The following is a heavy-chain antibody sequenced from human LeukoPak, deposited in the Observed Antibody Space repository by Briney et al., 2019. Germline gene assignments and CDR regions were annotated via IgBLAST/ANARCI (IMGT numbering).Heavy chain of an antibody. CDR1: GDSVSSDSAA. CDR2: PYYRSKWYN. D-gene: IGHD5-18*01. Sequence: SQTLSLTCAISGDSVSSDSAAWNWIRQSPSRGLEWLGRPYYRSKWYNDYSAFVKSRIIINPDTSKNQFSLQLNSVTPEDTAVYYCAKDTRYSYGYWDYWGQGTLVTVSS. CDR3: AKDTRYSYGYWDY. J-gene: IGHJ4*02. V-gene: IGHV6-1*01.